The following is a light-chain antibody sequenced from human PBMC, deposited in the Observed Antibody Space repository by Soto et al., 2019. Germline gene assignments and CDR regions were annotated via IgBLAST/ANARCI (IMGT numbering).Light chain of an antibody. CDR1: SSDVGGYNY. CDR2: DVR. V-gene: IGLV2-14*01. J-gene: IGLJ1*01. CDR3: SSYTTISTYV. Sequence: QSALTQPASVSGSPGQSITISCTGTSSDVGGYNYVSWYQQHPGKALKLMIYDVRNRPSGVSNRFSGSKSVNTAPLTISGLQAEDGADYYCSSYTTISTYVFGTGTKVTV.